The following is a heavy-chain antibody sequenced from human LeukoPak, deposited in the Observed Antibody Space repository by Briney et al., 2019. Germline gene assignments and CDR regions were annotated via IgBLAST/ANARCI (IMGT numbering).Heavy chain of an antibody. CDR3: ARHVVAVGFDY. CDR2: ITSSSSYI. CDR1: GFTFSSYS. V-gene: IGHV3-21*01. D-gene: IGHD3-22*01. J-gene: IGHJ4*02. Sequence: GGSLRLSCAASGFTFSSYSLNWVRQAPGKGLEWVSSITSSSSYIYYADSVKGRFTISRDNAKNSLYLQMNSLRAEDTAVYYCARHVVAVGFDYWGQGTLVTVSS.